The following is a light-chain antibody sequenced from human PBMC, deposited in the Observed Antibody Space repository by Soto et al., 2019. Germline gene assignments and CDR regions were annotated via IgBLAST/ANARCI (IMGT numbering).Light chain of an antibody. CDR2: GAS. CDR3: QQYNTWPPLT. V-gene: IGKV3-15*01. J-gene: IGKJ4*01. CDR1: ESVRKN. Sequence: EIVMTQSPATLSVSPGERATLSCRASESVRKNLAWYQQKPGQAPRLLIDGASTRATGIPARFSGSGSGTEFTLTISSLQSEDFAVYYCQQYNTWPPLTFGGGTKVEIK.